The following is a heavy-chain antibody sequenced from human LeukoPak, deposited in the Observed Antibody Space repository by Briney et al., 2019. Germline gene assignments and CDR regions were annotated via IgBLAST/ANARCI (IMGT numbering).Heavy chain of an antibody. CDR1: GGSFSGYY. Sequence: NPSETLSLTCAVYGGSFSGYYWSWVRQPPGKGLEWIGEIYHSGSTNYNPSLKSRVTISVDKSKNQFSLKLSSVTAADTAVYYCTVLEGNAFDIWGQGTMVTVSS. CDR3: TVLEGNAFDI. V-gene: IGHV4-34*03. J-gene: IGHJ3*02. D-gene: IGHD1-1*01. CDR2: IYHSGST.